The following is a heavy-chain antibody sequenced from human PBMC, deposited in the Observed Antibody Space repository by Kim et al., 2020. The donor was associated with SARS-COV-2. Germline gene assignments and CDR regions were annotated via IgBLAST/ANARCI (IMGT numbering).Heavy chain of an antibody. J-gene: IGHJ4*02. D-gene: IGHD2-2*02. CDR1: GFTFSSYA. CDR3: ARDGGYDCSSTSCYTVFDY. CDR2: ISYDGSNK. Sequence: GGSLRLSCAASGFTFSSYAMHWVRQAPGKGLEWVAVISYDGSNKYYADSVKGRFTISRDNSKNTLYLQMNSLRAEDTAVYYCARDGGYDCSSTSCYTVFDYWGQGTLVTVSS. V-gene: IGHV3-30-3*01.